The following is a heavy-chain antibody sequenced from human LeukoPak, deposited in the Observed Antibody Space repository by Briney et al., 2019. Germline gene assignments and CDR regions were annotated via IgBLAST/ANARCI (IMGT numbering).Heavy chain of an antibody. V-gene: IGHV3-49*04. D-gene: IGHD6-19*01. CDR2: IRSKAYGGTT. Sequence: HPGGSLRLSCTASGFTFGDYAMSRVRQAPGKGLEWVAFIRSKAYGGTTEYAASVKGRFTISRDDSKSIAYLQMNSLKTEDTAVYYCTREAVYSSGELCVDDWGQGTLVTVST. CDR3: TREAVYSSGELCVDD. J-gene: IGHJ4*02. CDR1: GFTFGDYA.